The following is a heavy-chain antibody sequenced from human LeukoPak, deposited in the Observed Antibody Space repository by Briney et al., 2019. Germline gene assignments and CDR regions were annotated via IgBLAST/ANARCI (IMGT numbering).Heavy chain of an antibody. CDR2: ISYDGSNK. V-gene: IGHV3-30*04. CDR3: ARDVDYGLYTLDY. D-gene: IGHD4-17*01. Sequence: SGFTFXSYAMHWVRQAPGKGLEWVAVISYDGSNKYYADSVKGRFTISRDNSKNTLYLQMNSLRAEDTAVYYCARDVDYGLYTLDYWGQGTLVTVSS. J-gene: IGHJ4*02. CDR1: GFTFXSYA.